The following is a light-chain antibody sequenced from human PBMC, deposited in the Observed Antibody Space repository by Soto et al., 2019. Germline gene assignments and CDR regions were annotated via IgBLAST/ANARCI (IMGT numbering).Light chain of an antibody. V-gene: IGLV4-69*01. J-gene: IGLJ2*01. CDR3: QTWGAGIKVV. Sequence: QLVLTQSPSASASLGASVKLTCTLSSGHSNYAIAWHQQQPEKGPRYLMRLNGDGSHNKGDGIPDRFSGSSSGAERYLTISSLQSEDEADYYCQTWGAGIKVVFGGGTQLTVL. CDR2: LNGDGSH. CDR1: SGHSNYA.